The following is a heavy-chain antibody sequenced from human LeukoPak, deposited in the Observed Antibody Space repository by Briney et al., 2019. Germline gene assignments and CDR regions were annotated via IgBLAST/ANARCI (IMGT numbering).Heavy chain of an antibody. D-gene: IGHD3-10*01. V-gene: IGHV3-11*01. Sequence: GGSLRLSCAASGFTFSDYYMSWIRQAPGKGLEWVSYISSSGSTIYYADSVKGRFTISRDNAKNSLYLQMNSLRAEDTAVYYCGGSGSYYNPSDYWGQGTLVTVSS. CDR3: GGSGSYYNPSDY. J-gene: IGHJ4*02. CDR1: GFTFSDYY. CDR2: ISSSGSTI.